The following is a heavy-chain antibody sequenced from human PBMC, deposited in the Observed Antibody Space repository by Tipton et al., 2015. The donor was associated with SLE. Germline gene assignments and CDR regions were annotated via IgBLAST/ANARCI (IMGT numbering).Heavy chain of an antibody. CDR1: GDSVSNYNYY. V-gene: IGHV4-61*02. J-gene: IGHJ6*02. Sequence: TLSLTCTVSGDSVSNYNYYWSWIRQSAGKELEWLGRIYSSGTTNYNPSLKSRHTISLDTSKNQFSLKLSSVTAADTAVYYCTRGPYCSVDSCYRGMDVWGQGTTVTVSS. CDR2: IYSSGTT. D-gene: IGHD2-15*01. CDR3: TRGPYCSVDSCYRGMDV.